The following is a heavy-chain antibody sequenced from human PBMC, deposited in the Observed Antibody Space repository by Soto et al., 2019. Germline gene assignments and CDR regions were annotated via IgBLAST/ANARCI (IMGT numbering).Heavy chain of an antibody. CDR3: ARARGRYYYDSSGSPGVGYFDY. Sequence: LSLTCTVSGGSISSYYWSWIRQPPGKGLEWIGYIYYSGSTNYNPSLKSRVTISVDTSKNQFSLKLSSVTAADTAVYYCARARGRYYYDSSGSPGVGYFDYWGQGTLVTVSS. CDR1: GGSISSYY. D-gene: IGHD3-22*01. V-gene: IGHV4-59*01. J-gene: IGHJ4*02. CDR2: IYYSGST.